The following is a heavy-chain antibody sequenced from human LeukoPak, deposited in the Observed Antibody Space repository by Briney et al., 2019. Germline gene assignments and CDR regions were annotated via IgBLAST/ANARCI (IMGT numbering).Heavy chain of an antibody. CDR3: ARGEDYYGSGSYYDFDY. J-gene: IGHJ4*02. CDR1: GFTFSSYS. D-gene: IGHD3-10*01. Sequence: GGSLRLSCAASGFTFSSYSMNWVRQAPGKGLEWVSSISSSSSYIYYADSVKGRFTISRDNAKNSLYLQMNSLRAEDTAVYYCARGEDYYGSGSYYDFDYWGQGTLVTVSS. V-gene: IGHV3-21*01. CDR2: ISSSSSYI.